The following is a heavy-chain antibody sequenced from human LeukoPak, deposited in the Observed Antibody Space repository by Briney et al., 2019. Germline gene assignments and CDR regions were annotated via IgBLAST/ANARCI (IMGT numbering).Heavy chain of an antibody. CDR1: GGSISSHY. CDR2: IYYSGST. D-gene: IGHD3-16*01. J-gene: IGHJ4*02. Sequence: SETLSLTCTVSGGSISSHYWSWIRQPPGKGLEWIGYIYYSGSTNYNPSLKSRVPISVDTSKNQFSLKLSSVTAADTAVYYGARERLSDYVWGSSPSYYFDYWGQGTLVTVSS. V-gene: IGHV4-59*11. CDR3: ARERLSDYVWGSSPSYYFDY.